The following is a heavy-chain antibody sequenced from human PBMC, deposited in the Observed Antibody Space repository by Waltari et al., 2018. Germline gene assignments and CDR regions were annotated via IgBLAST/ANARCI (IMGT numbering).Heavy chain of an antibody. CDR2: INHSGST. V-gene: IGHV4-34*01. J-gene: IGHJ6*03. D-gene: IGHD2-15*01. CDR1: GGSFIGYY. Sequence: QVQLQQWGAGLLKPSETLSLTCAVYGGSFIGYYWSWIRQPPGKGLEWIGEINHSGSTNYNPSLKSRVTISVDTSKNQFSLKLSSVTAADTAVYYCARGEYSYMDVWGKGTTVTVSS. CDR3: ARGEYSYMDV.